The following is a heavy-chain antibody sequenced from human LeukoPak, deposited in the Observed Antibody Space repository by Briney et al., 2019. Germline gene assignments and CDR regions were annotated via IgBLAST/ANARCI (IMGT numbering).Heavy chain of an antibody. V-gene: IGHV3-30*03. Sequence: GGSLRLSCAASGFTFSSYGMHWVRQAPGKGLEWVAVISYDGSNKYYADSVKGRFTISRDNAKNSLYLQMNSLRAEDTAVYYCARDPPDIWGQGTMVTVSS. J-gene: IGHJ3*02. CDR1: GFTFSSYG. CDR3: ARDPPDI. CDR2: ISYDGSNK.